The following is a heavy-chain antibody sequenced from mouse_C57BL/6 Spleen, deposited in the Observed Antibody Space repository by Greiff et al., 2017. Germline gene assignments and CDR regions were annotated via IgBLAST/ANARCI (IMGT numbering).Heavy chain of an antibody. CDR1: GYTFTSYW. CDR3: ARAGITTKGDAMDY. D-gene: IGHD2-4*01. Sequence: QVQLQQPGAELVRPGPSVKLSCKASGYTFTSYWMHWVKQRPGQVLEWIGVIDPSDSYTNYNQKFKGKATLTVDTSSSTAYMQLSSLTSEDSAVYYCARAGITTKGDAMDYWGQGTSVTVSS. V-gene: IGHV1-59*01. CDR2: IDPSDSYT. J-gene: IGHJ4*01.